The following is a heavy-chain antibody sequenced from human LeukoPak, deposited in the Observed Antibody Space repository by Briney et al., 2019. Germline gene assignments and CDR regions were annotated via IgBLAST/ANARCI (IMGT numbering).Heavy chain of an antibody. CDR2: IYYSGST. V-gene: IGHV4-59*11. J-gene: IGHJ2*01. D-gene: IGHD5-24*01. Sequence: PSETLSLTCTVSGGSISSHYLSWIRQPPGKGLEWIGYIYYSGSTNYNPSLKSRVTISVDTSKNQFSLKLSSVTAADTAVYYCARGKLEMATIPWGYWYFDLWGRGTLVTVSS. CDR3: ARGKLEMATIPWGYWYFDL. CDR1: GGSISSHY.